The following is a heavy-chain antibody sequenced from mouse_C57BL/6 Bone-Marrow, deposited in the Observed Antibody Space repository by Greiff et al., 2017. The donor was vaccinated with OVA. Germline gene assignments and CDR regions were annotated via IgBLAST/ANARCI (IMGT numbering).Heavy chain of an antibody. Sequence: QVQLQQPGAELVKPGASVKLSCKASGYTFTSYWMHWVKQRPGQGLEWIGMIHPNSGSTNYNEKSKSKATLTVDKSSSTAYMQLSSLTSEDSAVYYCARLFYYLDYWGQGTTLTVSS. V-gene: IGHV1-64*01. CDR2: IHPNSGST. J-gene: IGHJ2*01. CDR1: GYTFTSYW. CDR3: ARLFYYLDY.